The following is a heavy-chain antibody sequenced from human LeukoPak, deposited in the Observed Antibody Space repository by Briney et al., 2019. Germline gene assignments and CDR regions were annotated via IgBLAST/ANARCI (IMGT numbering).Heavy chain of an antibody. CDR1: GFTFSNSA. Sequence: PGRSLRLSCAASGFTFSNSAMHWVRQAPGKGLEWVAVISYDGTNKCYADSVKGRFTISRDNSKNTLYLQMNSLRAEDTAVYYCAKEGLVGATNYWGQGTLVTVSS. CDR2: ISYDGTNK. D-gene: IGHD1-26*01. V-gene: IGHV3-30-3*01. J-gene: IGHJ4*02. CDR3: AKEGLVGATNY.